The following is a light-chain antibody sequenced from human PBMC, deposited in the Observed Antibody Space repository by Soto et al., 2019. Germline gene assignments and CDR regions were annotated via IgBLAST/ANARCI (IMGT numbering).Light chain of an antibody. Sequence: DTQMTQSPSTLSASVGDRVTITCRASQSLNIWLAWYQQKPGRAPKLLIYQASTLASGVPSRFSGSGSGSEFTLTISSLQPAHFATYYCQPYTDYWTFGQGTKVDIK. V-gene: IGKV1-5*03. CDR2: QAS. CDR3: QPYTDYWT. J-gene: IGKJ1*01. CDR1: QSLNIW.